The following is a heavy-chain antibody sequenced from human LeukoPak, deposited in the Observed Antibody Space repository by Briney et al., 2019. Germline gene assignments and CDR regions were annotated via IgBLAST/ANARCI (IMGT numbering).Heavy chain of an antibody. CDR3: ARDSLYYYGSGSYTY. D-gene: IGHD3-10*01. Sequence: GGSLRLSCAASGFTFSSYSMNWVRQAPGKGLEWVSSISSSSSYIYCADSVKGRFTISRDNAENSLYLQMNSLRAEDTAVYYCARDSLYYYGSGSYTYWGQGTLVTVSS. J-gene: IGHJ4*02. CDR2: ISSSSSYI. V-gene: IGHV3-21*01. CDR1: GFTFSSYS.